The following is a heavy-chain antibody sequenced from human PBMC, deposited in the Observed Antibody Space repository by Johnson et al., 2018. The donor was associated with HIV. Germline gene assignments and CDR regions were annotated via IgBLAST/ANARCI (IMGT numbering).Heavy chain of an antibody. J-gene: IGHJ3*02. CDR1: GFTFSSYA. CDR2: ISYDGSNK. CDR3: ARARNIWYDFYDFDI. V-gene: IGHV3-30-3*01. Sequence: VQLVESGGGVVQPGRSLRLSCAASGFTFSSYAMHWVRQAPGKGLEWVAVISYDGSNKYYAASVKGRFTISRDNSKTTLYLQMNSLRAEDTAVYYCARARNIWYDFYDFDIWGQGTMVTVSS. D-gene: IGHD2/OR15-2a*01.